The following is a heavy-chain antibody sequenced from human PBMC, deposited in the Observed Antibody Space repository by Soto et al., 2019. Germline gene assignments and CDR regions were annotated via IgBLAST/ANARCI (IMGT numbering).Heavy chain of an antibody. D-gene: IGHD3-22*01. CDR3: ARDLGYYYDDRGSMAFDI. CDR2: INHSGST. Sequence: SDTLFLTCAAYGGSFSGYDWTWIRQPPGKGLEWIGEINHSGSTNYNPSLKSRVTISVDTSKNQFSLKLSSVTAADTAVYYCARDLGYYYDDRGSMAFDIWGQGTMVTVSS. V-gene: IGHV4-34*01. CDR1: GGSFSGYD. J-gene: IGHJ3*02.